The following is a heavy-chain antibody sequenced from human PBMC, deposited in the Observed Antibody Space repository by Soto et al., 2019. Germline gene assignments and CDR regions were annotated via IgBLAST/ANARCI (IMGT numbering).Heavy chain of an antibody. V-gene: IGHV4-59*08. J-gene: IGHJ4*02. CDR1: GGSISSYY. CDR2: IYYSGST. CDR3: ASTYDFWSGYSLEY. D-gene: IGHD3-3*01. Sequence: SETLSLTCTVSGGSISSYYWSWIRQPPGKGLEWIGYIYYSGSTNYNPSLKSRVTISVDTSKNQFSLKLSSVTAADTAVYYCASTYDFWSGYSLEYWGQGTPVTVSS.